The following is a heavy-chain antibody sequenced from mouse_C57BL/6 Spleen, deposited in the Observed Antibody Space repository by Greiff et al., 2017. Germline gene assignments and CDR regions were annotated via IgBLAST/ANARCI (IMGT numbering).Heavy chain of an antibody. CDR2: IDPSDSET. Sequence: QVQLQQPGAELVRPGSSVKLSCKASGYTFTSYWMHWVKQRPIQGLEWIGNIDPSDSETHYNQKFKDKATLTVDKSSSTAYMQLSSLTSEDSAVYYCARYGNYEDYAMDYWGQGTSVTVSS. J-gene: IGHJ4*01. V-gene: IGHV1-52*01. D-gene: IGHD2-1*01. CDR3: ARYGNYEDYAMDY. CDR1: GYTFTSYW.